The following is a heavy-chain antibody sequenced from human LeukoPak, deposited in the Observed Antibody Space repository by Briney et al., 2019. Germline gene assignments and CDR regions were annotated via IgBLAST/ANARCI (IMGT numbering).Heavy chain of an antibody. V-gene: IGHV3-7*01. CDR3: ARAWAYYDFWSGYYYFDY. CDR1: GFTFSSYW. CDR2: IKQDGSEK. D-gene: IGHD3-3*01. Sequence: GGSLGLSCAASGFTFSSYWMSWVRQAPGKGLEWVANIKQDGSEKYYVDSVKGRFTISRDNAKNSLYLQMNSLRAEDTAVYYCARAWAYYDFWSGYYYFDYWGQGTLVTVSS. J-gene: IGHJ4*02.